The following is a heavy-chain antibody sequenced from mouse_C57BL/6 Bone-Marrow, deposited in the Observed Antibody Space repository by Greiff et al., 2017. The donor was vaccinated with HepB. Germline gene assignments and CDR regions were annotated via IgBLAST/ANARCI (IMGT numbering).Heavy chain of an antibody. CDR2: IYPGEGDT. Sequence: VQLQQSGPELVKPGASVKISCKASGYAFSSSWMNWVKQRPGKGLEWIGRIYPGEGDTNYNGKFKGKATLTADKSSSTAYMQLSSLTSEDSAVYFCARYHGGFDYWGKGTLVTVSA. CDR1: GYAFSSSW. J-gene: IGHJ3*01. V-gene: IGHV1-82*01. CDR3: ARYHGGFDY.